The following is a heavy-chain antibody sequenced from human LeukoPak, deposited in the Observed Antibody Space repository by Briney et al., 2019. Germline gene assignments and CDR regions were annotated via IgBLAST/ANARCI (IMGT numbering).Heavy chain of an antibody. CDR2: IYYSGST. J-gene: IGHJ4*02. Sequence: SETLSLTCTVSGGSISSYYWSWLRQPPGKGLEWIGYIYYSGSTNYNPSLKSRVTISVDTSKNQFSLKLSSVTAAGTAVYYCARASYYDFWSGDNPHFDYWGQGTLVTLSS. CDR3: ARASYYDFWSGDNPHFDY. CDR1: GGSISSYY. D-gene: IGHD3-3*01. V-gene: IGHV4-59*01.